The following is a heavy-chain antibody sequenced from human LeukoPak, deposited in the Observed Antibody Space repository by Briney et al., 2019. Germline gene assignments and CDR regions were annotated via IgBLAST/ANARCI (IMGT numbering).Heavy chain of an antibody. D-gene: IGHD6-19*01. CDR2: INWNGGST. V-gene: IGHV3-20*04. CDR3: ARDRAAVAGTGGFDY. Sequence: GGSLRLSCTASGFTFSSYDMHWVRQGTGKGLEWVSGINWNGGSTGYADSVKGRFTISRDNAKNPLYLQMNSLRAEDTALYYCARDRAAVAGTGGFDYWGQGTLVTVSS. J-gene: IGHJ4*02. CDR1: GFTFSSYD.